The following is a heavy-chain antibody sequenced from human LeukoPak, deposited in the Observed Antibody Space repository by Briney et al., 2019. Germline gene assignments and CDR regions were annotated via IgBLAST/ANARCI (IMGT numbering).Heavy chain of an antibody. Sequence: GGSLRLSCAASGFTFDDYAMHWVRQAPGKGLEWVSGISWNSATIGYADSAKGRFTISRDNAKNSLHLQINNLRPEDTALYYCASGRLWGTLDYWGQGTLVTVSS. V-gene: IGHV3-9*01. CDR1: GFTFDDYA. J-gene: IGHJ4*02. CDR3: ASGRLWGTLDY. D-gene: IGHD5-18*01. CDR2: ISWNSATI.